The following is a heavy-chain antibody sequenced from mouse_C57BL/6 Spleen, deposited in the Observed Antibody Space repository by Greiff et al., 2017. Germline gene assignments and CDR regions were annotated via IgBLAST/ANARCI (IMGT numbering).Heavy chain of an antibody. CDR2: IYPGDGDT. Sequence: VQLQQSGPELVKPGASVKISCKASGYAFSSSWMNWVKQRPGKGLEWIGRIYPGDGDTTYNGKFKGKATLTADKSSSTAYMQLSSLTSEDSAVYCCARGAYSNAIDYWGQGTSVTVSS. CDR3: ARGAYSNAIDY. CDR1: GYAFSSSW. D-gene: IGHD2-5*01. J-gene: IGHJ4*01. V-gene: IGHV1-82*01.